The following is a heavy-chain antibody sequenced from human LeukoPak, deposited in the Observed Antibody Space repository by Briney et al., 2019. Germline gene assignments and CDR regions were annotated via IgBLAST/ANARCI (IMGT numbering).Heavy chain of an antibody. CDR3: ARLDMATFKAEGY. CDR1: GYTFTGYY. V-gene: IGHV1-2*02. D-gene: IGHD5-24*01. Sequence: VASVKDSRKASGYTFTGYYMHWVRPATGQGLEWVGWINPNGGGTNYAQKFQGRVAMTRDTSMSTAYMELSRLRSDDTAVYYCARLDMATFKAEGYWGQGTLVTVSS. CDR2: INPNGGGT. J-gene: IGHJ4*02.